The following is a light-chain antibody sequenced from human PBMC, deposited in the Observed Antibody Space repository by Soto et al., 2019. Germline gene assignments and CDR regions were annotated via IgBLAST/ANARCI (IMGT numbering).Light chain of an antibody. CDR2: EVS. V-gene: IGLV2-8*01. CDR1: SSDVGGYNY. J-gene: IGLJ1*01. CDR3: SSYAGSTKGV. Sequence: QYALTQPPSASGSPGQSVTISCTGTSSDVGGYNYVSWYQQHPGKAPKLMIYEVSRRPSGVPDRFSGSKSGNTASLTVSGLQAEDEADYYCSSYAGSTKGVFGTGTKVAVL.